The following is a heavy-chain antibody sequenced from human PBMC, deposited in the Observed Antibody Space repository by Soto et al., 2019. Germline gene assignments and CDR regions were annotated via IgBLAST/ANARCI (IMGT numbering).Heavy chain of an antibody. CDR3: ARELGQNYIDY. CDR2: IYNDGTT. CDR1: GFTVSSNY. D-gene: IGHD7-27*01. V-gene: IGHV3-53*01. Sequence: GGSLRRSCAVSGFTVSSNYMSWVRQAPGKGLEWVSIIYNDGTTSYTDSVKGRFTISRDNSQNTLYLQMNSLRADDTALYYCARELGQNYIDYWGQGTLVTVSS. J-gene: IGHJ4*02.